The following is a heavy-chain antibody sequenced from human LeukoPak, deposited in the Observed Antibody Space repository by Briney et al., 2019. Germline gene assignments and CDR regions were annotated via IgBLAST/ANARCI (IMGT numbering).Heavy chain of an antibody. J-gene: IGHJ4*02. D-gene: IGHD2-15*01. Sequence: GGSLRLSCVASGXSFSSYMMTWVRQAPGKGLEWVSTINSDGIRTYYADSVKGRFTISRDNSKNTLYLQMSSLRAEDTAVYYCARYCSGSICYSGVDYWGQGTLVAVSS. V-gene: IGHV3-23*01. CDR3: ARYCSGSICYSGVDY. CDR1: GXSFSSYM. CDR2: INSDGIRT.